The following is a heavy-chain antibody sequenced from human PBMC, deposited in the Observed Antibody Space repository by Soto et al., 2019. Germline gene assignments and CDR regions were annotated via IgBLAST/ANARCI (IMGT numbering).Heavy chain of an antibody. J-gene: IGHJ6*03. D-gene: IGHD2-15*01. CDR2: MNPNSGNT. CDR3: ARGGYCSGGSCHGRYYYYYYMDV. CDR1: GYTFTSYD. V-gene: IGHV1-8*01. Sequence: ASVKVSCKASGYTFTSYDINWVRQATGQGLEWMGWMNPNSGNTGYAQKFQGRVTMTRNTSISTAYMELSSLRSEDTAVYYCARGGYCSGGSCHGRYYYYYYMDVWGKGTTVTVSS.